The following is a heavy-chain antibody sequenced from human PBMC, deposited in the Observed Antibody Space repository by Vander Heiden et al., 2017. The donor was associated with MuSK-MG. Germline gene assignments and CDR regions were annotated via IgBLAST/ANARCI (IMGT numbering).Heavy chain of an antibody. CDR3: GRADWNGH. V-gene: IGHV4-34*01. CDR2: LNYIVST. J-gene: IGHJ4*02. D-gene: IGHD1-1*01. CDR1: GGSFRGFF. Sequence: QLQVQQWGAGLLNPSETLSLTCAVYGGSFRGFFWTWIRPPPGKGLEWIGHLNYIVSTNYNPSLESRVAISIETSKSQFYLTLTSVTAADTAVYDCGRADWNGHWGLVSLVSVPS.